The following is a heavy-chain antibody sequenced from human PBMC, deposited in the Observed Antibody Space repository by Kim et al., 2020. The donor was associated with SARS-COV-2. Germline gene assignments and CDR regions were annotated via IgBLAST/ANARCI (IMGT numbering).Heavy chain of an antibody. CDR3: AREGERQLEFDY. Sequence: SETLSLTCTVSGGSISSGGYYWSWIRQHPGKGLEWIGYIYYSGSTYYNPSLKSRVTISVDTSKNQFSLKLSSVTAADTAVYYCAREGERQLEFDYWGQGTLVTVSS. CDR1: GGSISSGGYY. D-gene: IGHD6-6*01. CDR2: IYYSGST. V-gene: IGHV4-31*03. J-gene: IGHJ4*02.